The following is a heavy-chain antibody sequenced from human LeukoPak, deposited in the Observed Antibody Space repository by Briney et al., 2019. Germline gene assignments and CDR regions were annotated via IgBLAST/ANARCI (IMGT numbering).Heavy chain of an antibody. J-gene: IGHJ4*02. CDR1: GFTFSSYA. D-gene: IGHD6-19*01. Sequence: HPGGSLRLSCVASGFTFSSYAMSWVRQAPGKGLEWVTVISGGGGATYYADSVKGRFTFSRDNSKNTLYLQMNSLRAEDTAIYYCAREGLSVAGFDYWGQGALVTVSS. CDR3: AREGLSVAGFDY. V-gene: IGHV3-23*01. CDR2: ISGGGGAT.